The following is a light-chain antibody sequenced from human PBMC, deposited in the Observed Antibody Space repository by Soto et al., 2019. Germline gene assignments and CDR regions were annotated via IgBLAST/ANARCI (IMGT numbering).Light chain of an antibody. CDR2: DAS. V-gene: IGKV1-33*01. J-gene: IGKJ4*01. CDR1: QDIRNY. Sequence: DIQMTQSPSSLSASVGDRVTITCQASQDIRNYLNWYQQKPRKAPKLLIYDASNLETGVPSRFSGSGSGTDFTFTISSLQPEDIATYYCQQYNDLLAFGGGTKVEIK. CDR3: QQYNDLLA.